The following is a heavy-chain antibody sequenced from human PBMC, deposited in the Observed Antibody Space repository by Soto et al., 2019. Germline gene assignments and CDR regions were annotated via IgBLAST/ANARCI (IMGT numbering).Heavy chain of an antibody. Sequence: GGALRLSCTIFESTRRRDWMNWVRQAPGKGREWVAHINQDGSEKYYADSVKGRFTISRDNANNLLSLQMNSLGAGDTAMYYCSGGVGDAFWGQGTLVTVSS. CDR2: INQDGSEK. D-gene: IGHD1-26*01. CDR1: ESTRRRDW. CDR3: SGGVGDAF. J-gene: IGHJ4*02. V-gene: IGHV3-7*04.